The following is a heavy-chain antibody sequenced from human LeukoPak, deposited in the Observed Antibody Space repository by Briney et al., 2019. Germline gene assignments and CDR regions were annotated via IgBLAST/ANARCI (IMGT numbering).Heavy chain of an antibody. Sequence: SETLSLTCTVSGGSISSYYWSWIRQPPGKGLEWIGYIYYSGSTNYNPSLKSRVTISVDTSKNQFSLKLSSVTAADTAVYYCAMVEMATIMYWGQGTLVTVSS. CDR3: AMVEMATIMY. D-gene: IGHD5-24*01. J-gene: IGHJ4*02. V-gene: IGHV4-59*01. CDR1: GGSISSYY. CDR2: IYYSGST.